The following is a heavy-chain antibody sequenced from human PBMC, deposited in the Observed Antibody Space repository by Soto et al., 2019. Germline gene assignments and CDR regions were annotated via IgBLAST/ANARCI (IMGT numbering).Heavy chain of an antibody. V-gene: IGHV6-1*01. D-gene: IGHD2-21*01. CDR2: TYYRSKWYN. J-gene: IGHJ6*02. CDR3: AGVASFRGMDV. Sequence: QVQLQQSGPGLVKPSQTLSLTCVISGTSVSSNSAAWIWIRQSPSRGLEWLGRTYYRSKWYNDYAVTVKSRFTINPATSKNHFSLHLASVIPEDTAVDYCAGVASFRGMDVWGQGTPVTVSS. CDR1: GTSVSSNSAA.